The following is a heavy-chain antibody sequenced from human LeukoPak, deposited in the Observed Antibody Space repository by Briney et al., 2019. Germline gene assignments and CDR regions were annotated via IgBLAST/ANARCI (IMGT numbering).Heavy chain of an antibody. CDR3: AKDSSSYYFDY. V-gene: IGHV3-43*01. CDR2: ISWDGGST. D-gene: IGHD3-10*01. J-gene: IGHJ4*02. Sequence: PGGSLRLSCAASGFTFDDYTMHWVRQAPGKGLEWVSLISWDGGSTYYADSVKGRFTISRDNSKKSLYLQMNSLRTEDTALYYCAKDSSSYYFDYWGQGTLVTVSS. CDR1: GFTFDDYT.